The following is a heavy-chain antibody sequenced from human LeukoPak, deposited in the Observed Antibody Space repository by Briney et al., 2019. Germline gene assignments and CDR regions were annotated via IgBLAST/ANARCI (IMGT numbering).Heavy chain of an antibody. V-gene: IGHV4-59*08. CDR3: ARHYYGSGTSPMDV. Sequence: SETLSLTCTVSGGSISSYYWSWIRQPPGKGLEWIGYIYDSGSTNYNPSLKSRVTISLDTSKKQFSLKLTSVTATDTAVFYCARHYYGSGTSPMDVWGEGTTVTVSS. CDR2: IYDSGST. D-gene: IGHD3-10*01. CDR1: GGSISSYY. J-gene: IGHJ6*02.